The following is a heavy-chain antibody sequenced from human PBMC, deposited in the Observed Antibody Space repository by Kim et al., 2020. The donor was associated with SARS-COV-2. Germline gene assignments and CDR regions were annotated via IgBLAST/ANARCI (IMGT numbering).Heavy chain of an antibody. J-gene: IGHJ5*02. Sequence: ASVKVSCKASGYTLTSYGISWVRQAPGQGLEWMGWISAYNGDTNYEQKFQGRVTMTTDTSTSTAYMEMRSLRSDDTAVYYCARDTAMVRGVSQPRSWFDPWGQGTLVTVSS. CDR3: ARDTAMVRGVSQPRSWFDP. CDR2: ISAYNGDT. CDR1: GYTLTSYG. D-gene: IGHD3-10*01. V-gene: IGHV1-18*01.